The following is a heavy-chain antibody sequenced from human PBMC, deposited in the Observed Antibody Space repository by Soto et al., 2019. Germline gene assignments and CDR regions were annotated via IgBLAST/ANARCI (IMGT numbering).Heavy chain of an antibody. D-gene: IGHD3-10*01. CDR1: GGSVSSGSYY. J-gene: IGHJ4*01. V-gene: IGHV4-61*01. Sequence: TSETLSLTCTVSGGSVSSGSYYWSWIRQPPGKGLEWIGYTYYSGSTNYNPSLKSRVTISADTSWNQFSLKLNSVTAADTAVYYCARESYYGSGATVVGYWGQGTLVTVSS. CDR2: TYYSGST. CDR3: ARESYYGSGATVVGY.